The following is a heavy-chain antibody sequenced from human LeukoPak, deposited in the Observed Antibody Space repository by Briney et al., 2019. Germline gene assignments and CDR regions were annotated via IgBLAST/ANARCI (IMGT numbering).Heavy chain of an antibody. CDR1: GFTFSSYA. J-gene: IGHJ4*02. CDR3: AKSPYYCSGGSCYFGYLDY. D-gene: IGHD2-15*01. CDR2: ISGNGGGT. V-gene: IGHV3-23*01. Sequence: GGSLRLSCAASGFTFSSYAMGWVRQAPGKGLEWVSTISGNGGGTYYADSVKGRFTISRDNSKDTLYLQMNSLRAEDTAVYYCAKSPYYCSGGSCYFGYLDYWGQGTLVTVSS.